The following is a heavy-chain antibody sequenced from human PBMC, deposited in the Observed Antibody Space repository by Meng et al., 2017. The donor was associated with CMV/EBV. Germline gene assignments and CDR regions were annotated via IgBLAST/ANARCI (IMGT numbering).Heavy chain of an antibody. CDR3: ARSVPAAMEYSSSPGNYYGMDV. D-gene: IGHD2-2*01. J-gene: IGHJ6*02. V-gene: IGHV1-18*01. CDR1: GYTFTSYG. Sequence: ASVKVSCKASGYTFTSYGISWVRQAPGQGLEWMGRISAYNGNTNYAQKLQGRVTITTDTSTSTAYMELRSLGSDDTAVYYCARSVPAAMEYSSSPGNYYGMDVWGQGTTVTVSS. CDR2: ISAYNGNT.